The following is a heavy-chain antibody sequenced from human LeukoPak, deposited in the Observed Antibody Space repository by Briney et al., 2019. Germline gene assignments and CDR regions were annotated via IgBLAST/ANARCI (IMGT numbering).Heavy chain of an antibody. D-gene: IGHD6-19*01. CDR3: AKRLAMTGTYHFDY. J-gene: IGHJ4*02. CDR2: ISGSGDNT. V-gene: IGHV3-23*01. CDR1: GFTFSSYA. Sequence: PGGSLRLSCAASGFTFSSYAMSWVRQAPGKGLEWFSGISGSGDNTYYADSVKGRFTISRDNSKNTLYVQVNSLGTEDTAVYYCAKRLAMTGTYHFDYWGQGTLVTVSS.